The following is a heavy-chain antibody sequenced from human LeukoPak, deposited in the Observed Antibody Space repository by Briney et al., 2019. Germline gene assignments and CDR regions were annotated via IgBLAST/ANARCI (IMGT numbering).Heavy chain of an antibody. D-gene: IGHD6-19*01. V-gene: IGHV1-18*01. CDR3: ARDLRGWTYFFDY. J-gene: IGHJ4*02. Sequence: ASVKVSCKASGYTFTNYGISWVRQAPGQGLEWMGWISAYSGNTNYARNFQGTVTMTTDTSTSTAYMELRSLRSDDTAVYYCARDLRGWTYFFDYWGQGTPVTVSS. CDR1: GYTFTNYG. CDR2: ISAYSGNT.